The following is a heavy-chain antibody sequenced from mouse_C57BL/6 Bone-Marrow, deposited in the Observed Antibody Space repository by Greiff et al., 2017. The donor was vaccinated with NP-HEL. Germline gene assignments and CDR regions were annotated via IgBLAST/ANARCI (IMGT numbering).Heavy chain of an antibody. V-gene: IGHV1-55*01. J-gene: IGHJ2*01. CDR2: IYPGSGGT. D-gene: IGHD1-1*01. CDR3: AHTTVVAPYFDY. Sequence: VQLQQPGAELVKPGASVKMSCKASGYTFTSYWITWVKQRPGQGLEWIGDIYPGSGGTNYNEKFKSKATLTVDTSSSTAYMQLSSLTSEDSAVYYCAHTTVVAPYFDYWGQGTTLTVSS. CDR1: GYTFTSYW.